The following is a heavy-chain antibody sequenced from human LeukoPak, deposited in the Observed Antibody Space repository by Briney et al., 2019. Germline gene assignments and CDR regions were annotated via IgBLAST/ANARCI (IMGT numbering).Heavy chain of an antibody. CDR2: ISIGGDTI. V-gene: IGHV3-11*04. Sequence: GGSLRLSCAASGFTFSDYYMSWVRQAPGKGLEWVSYISIGGDTIYYADSVKGRFTISRDNAKNSLYLQMNSLRAEDTAVYYCARGPYSGYEYYFDYWGQGTLVTVSS. CDR3: ARGPYSGYEYYFDY. J-gene: IGHJ4*02. D-gene: IGHD5-12*01. CDR1: GFTFSDYY.